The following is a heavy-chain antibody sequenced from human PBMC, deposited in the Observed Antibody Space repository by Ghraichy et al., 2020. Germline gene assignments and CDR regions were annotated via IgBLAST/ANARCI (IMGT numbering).Heavy chain of an antibody. V-gene: IGHV3-66*01. CDR2: IYSGGST. Sequence: GGSLRLSCAASGFTVSSNYMSWVRQAPGKGLEWVSVIYSGGSTYYADSVKGRFTISRDNSKNTLYLQMNSLRAEDTAVYYCVPGSYYRQNSHDYWGQGTLVTGSS. D-gene: IGHD1-26*01. J-gene: IGHJ4*02. CDR1: GFTVSSNY. CDR3: VPGSYYRQNSHDY.